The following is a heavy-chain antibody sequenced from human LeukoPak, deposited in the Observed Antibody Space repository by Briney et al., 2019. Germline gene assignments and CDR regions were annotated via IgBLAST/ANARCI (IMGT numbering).Heavy chain of an antibody. CDR1: GGSFSGYY. V-gene: IGHV4-34*01. CDR2: VNHSGST. J-gene: IGHJ6*03. CDR3: ARSRIGTAFEDSYYSYYMDV. D-gene: IGHD2-21*02. Sequence: PSETLSLTCAVYGGSFSGYYWSWIRQPPGKGLEWIGEVNHSGSTNYNPSLKSRVTIAIDTSKNQFSLKLTSVTAADRAMYYCARSRIGTAFEDSYYSYYMDVWDKGTTVTVSS.